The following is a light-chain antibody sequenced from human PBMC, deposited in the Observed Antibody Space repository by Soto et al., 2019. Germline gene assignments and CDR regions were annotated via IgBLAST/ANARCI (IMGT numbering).Light chain of an antibody. CDR3: QQRYDWPPLT. CDR1: QSVFNY. V-gene: IGKV3-11*01. J-gene: IGKJ4*01. CDR2: DAS. Sequence: EIVLTQSPATLSLSPGERATLSCRASQSVFNYLAWFQQKPGQAPRLLIYDASNRATGIPARFSGSGSGTDFTLTISSLEPEDFAVYYCQQRYDWPPLTFGGGTKVDI.